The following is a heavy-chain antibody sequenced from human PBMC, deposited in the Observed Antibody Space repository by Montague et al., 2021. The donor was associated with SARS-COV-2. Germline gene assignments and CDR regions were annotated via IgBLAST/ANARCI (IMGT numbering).Heavy chain of an antibody. D-gene: IGHD3-22*01. CDR1: GGSFSSYC. CDR2: IYHRGTT. Sequence: SETLSLTCGVYGGSFSSYCWSWIRQPPGKGLEWIGDIYHRGTTNYNPSLKSRVTFSVDTSKNHFSLKLISVTAADTAVYFCARVDRGNWFDPWGQGVLVTVSS. CDR3: ARVDRGNWFDP. V-gene: IGHV4-34*01. J-gene: IGHJ5*02.